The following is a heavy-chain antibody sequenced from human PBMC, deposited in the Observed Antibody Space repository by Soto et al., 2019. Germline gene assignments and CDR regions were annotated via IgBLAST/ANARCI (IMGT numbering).Heavy chain of an antibody. CDR1: GFTFSSYA. J-gene: IGHJ4*02. D-gene: IGHD6-6*01. Sequence: SGGSLRLSCAASGFTFSSYAMSWVRQAPGKGLEWVSAISGSGGSTYYADSVKGRFTISRDNSKNTLYLQMNSLRAEDTAVYYCAKGFEYSSSGNDYWGQGTLVTVSS. CDR3: AKGFEYSSSGNDY. CDR2: ISGSGGST. V-gene: IGHV3-23*01.